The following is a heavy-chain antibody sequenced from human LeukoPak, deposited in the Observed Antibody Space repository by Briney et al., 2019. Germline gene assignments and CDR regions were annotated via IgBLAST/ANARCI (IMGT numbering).Heavy chain of an antibody. Sequence: PGGSLRLSCAASGFTFSSYSMNWVRQAPGQGLVWLSSISSSSTYIYYADSVKGRFTISRDNAKNSLYLQIHSLRAEDTAVYFCATDYGYYFDYWGQGTLVAVSS. CDR3: ATDYGYYFDY. CDR2: ISSSSTYI. CDR1: GFTFSSYS. D-gene: IGHD4-17*01. V-gene: IGHV3-21*01. J-gene: IGHJ4*02.